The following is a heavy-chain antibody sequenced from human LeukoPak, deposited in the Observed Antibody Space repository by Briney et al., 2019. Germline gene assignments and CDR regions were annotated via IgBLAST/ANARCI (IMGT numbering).Heavy chain of an antibody. CDR1: GFTFSSYS. CDR3: ARESDSSSWPGEYYYYMDV. J-gene: IGHJ6*03. CDR2: TSSSSSYI. V-gene: IGHV3-21*01. D-gene: IGHD6-13*01. Sequence: GGSLRLSCAASGFTFSSYSMNWVRQAPGKGLEWVSSTSSSSSYIYYADSVKGRFTISRDNAKNSLYLQMNSLRAEDTAVYYCARESDSSSWPGEYYYYMDVWGKGTTATVSS.